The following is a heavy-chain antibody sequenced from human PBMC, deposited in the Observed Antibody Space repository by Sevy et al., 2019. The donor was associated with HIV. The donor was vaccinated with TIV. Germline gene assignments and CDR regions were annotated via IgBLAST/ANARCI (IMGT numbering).Heavy chain of an antibody. CDR1: GGSFSGYY. D-gene: IGHD3-22*01. Sequence: SETLSLTCAVYGGSFSGYYWSWIRQPPGKGLEWIGEINHSGSTNYNPSLKSRVTISVDTSKNQFSLKLSSVTAADTAVYYCARARYGGSEVMTGYYYYGMDVWGQGTTVTVSS. V-gene: IGHV4-34*01. CDR2: INHSGST. CDR3: ARARYGGSEVMTGYYYYGMDV. J-gene: IGHJ6*02.